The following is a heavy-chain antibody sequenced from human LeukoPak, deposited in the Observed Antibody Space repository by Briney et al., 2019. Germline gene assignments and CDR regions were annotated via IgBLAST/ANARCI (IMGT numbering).Heavy chain of an antibody. CDR1: GFTFSSYA. D-gene: IGHD6-19*01. CDR3: ARYTSAWYAKDY. V-gene: IGHV3-23*01. J-gene: IGHJ4*02. CDR2: ISGSGVTT. Sequence: GGSLRLPCAASGFTFSSYAMSWVRQAPGKGLEWVSFISGSGVTTYYADSVKGRFTISRDNSKNTLYLQMNSLRAEDTAVYYCARYTSAWYAKDYWGQGTLVTVSS.